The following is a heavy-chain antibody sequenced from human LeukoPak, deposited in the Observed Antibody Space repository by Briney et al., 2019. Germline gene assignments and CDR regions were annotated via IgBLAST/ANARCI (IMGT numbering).Heavy chain of an antibody. J-gene: IGHJ4*02. CDR1: GFTFSSYT. V-gene: IGHV3-21*01. CDR3: ARRALLFPLDY. D-gene: IGHD3-10*01. CDR2: ISSSCSYI. Sequence: GGSLRLSCAASGFTFSSYTMNWVRQAPGKALEWVSSISSSCSYIYYADSVKGRFSISRDNAKNSLFLQMNSPSAEDTAVYYCARRALLFPLDYWGQGTLVTVSS.